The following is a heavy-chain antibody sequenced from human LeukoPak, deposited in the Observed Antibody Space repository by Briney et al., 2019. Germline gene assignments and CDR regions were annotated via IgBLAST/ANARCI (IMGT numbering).Heavy chain of an antibody. V-gene: IGHV4-34*01. J-gene: IGHJ4*02. CDR3: ARAQRPDYYDSSGCTVDY. D-gene: IGHD3-22*01. CDR2: ISHSGST. Sequence: SKTLSLTCAVYGGSFSGYYWSWIRQPPGKGLEWIGEISHSGSTNYNPSLKSRVTISVDTSKNQFSLKLSSVTAADTAVYYCARAQRPDYYDSSGCTVDYWGQGTLVTVSS. CDR1: GGSFSGYY.